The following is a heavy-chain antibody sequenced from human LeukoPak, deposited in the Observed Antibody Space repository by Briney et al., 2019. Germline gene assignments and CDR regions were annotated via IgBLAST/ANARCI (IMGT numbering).Heavy chain of an antibody. Sequence: PGGSLRLSCIGSGFIFSNAWMSWVRQAPGKGLEWIGRIKSRSDGGTTEYAAPVTGRFSITRDDSRNMVYLQMNSLQSEDTAIYYCANYYYGTDVWGQGTTVTVSS. V-gene: IGHV3-15*01. CDR1: GFIFSNAW. J-gene: IGHJ6*02. CDR3: ANYYYGTDV. CDR2: IKSRSDGGTT.